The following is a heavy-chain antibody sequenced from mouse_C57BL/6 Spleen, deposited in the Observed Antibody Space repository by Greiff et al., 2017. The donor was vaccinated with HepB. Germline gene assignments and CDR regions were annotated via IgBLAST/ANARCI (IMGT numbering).Heavy chain of an antibody. CDR2: ISSGGSYT. Sequence: EVQLQESGGDLVKPGGSLKLSCAASGFTFSSYGMSWVRQTPDKRLEWVATISSGGSYTYYPDSVKGRFTISRDNAKNTLYLQMSSLKSEDTAVYYCARHGATVVASCYAMDYWGQGTSVTVSS. D-gene: IGHD1-1*01. V-gene: IGHV5-6*01. CDR3: ARHGATVVASCYAMDY. CDR1: GFTFSSYG. J-gene: IGHJ4*01.